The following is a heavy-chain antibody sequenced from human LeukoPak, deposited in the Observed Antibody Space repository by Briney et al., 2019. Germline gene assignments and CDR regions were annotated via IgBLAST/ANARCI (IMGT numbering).Heavy chain of an antibody. V-gene: IGHV1-2*02. J-gene: IGHJ4*02. Sequence: ASVKVSCKASGYTFTGYYMHWVRQAPGQGLEWMGWINPNSGGTNYAQKFQGRVTMTRATSISTAYMELSRLRSDDTAVYYCARHYYDSSGYYPALGYWGQGTLVTVSS. CDR1: GYTFTGYY. CDR2: INPNSGGT. CDR3: ARHYYDSSGYYPALGY. D-gene: IGHD3-22*01.